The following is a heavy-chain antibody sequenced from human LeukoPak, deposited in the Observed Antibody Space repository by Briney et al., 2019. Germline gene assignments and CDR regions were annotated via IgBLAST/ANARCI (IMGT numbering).Heavy chain of an antibody. CDR1: GFAFSSLA. Sequence: LGGSLRLSCAASGFAFSSLAMGWVRQAPGKGLEWVSAITDSGDTTYYADSVRGRFTISRDNSRNTIYLQMNSLRAEDTAVYYCAKDARRSNGWYFFDHWGQGALVTVSS. J-gene: IGHJ4*02. V-gene: IGHV3-23*01. CDR2: ITDSGDTT. D-gene: IGHD6-19*01. CDR3: AKDARRSNGWYFFDH.